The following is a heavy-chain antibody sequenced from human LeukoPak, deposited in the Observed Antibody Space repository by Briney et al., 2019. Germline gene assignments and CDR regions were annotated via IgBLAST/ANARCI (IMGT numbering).Heavy chain of an antibody. CDR2: IIPIFGTA. Sequence: ASVTVSCKASGGTFSSYAISWVRQAPGQGLEWMGGIIPIFGTANYAQKFQGRVTITADESTSTAYMELSSLRSEDTAVYYCARAEGYDILTGMGGDYWGQGTLVTVSS. V-gene: IGHV1-69*13. CDR1: GGTFSSYA. D-gene: IGHD3-9*01. CDR3: ARAEGYDILTGMGGDY. J-gene: IGHJ4*02.